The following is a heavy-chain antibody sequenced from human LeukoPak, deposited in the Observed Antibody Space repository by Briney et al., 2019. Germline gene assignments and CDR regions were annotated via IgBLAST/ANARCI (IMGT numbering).Heavy chain of an antibody. CDR1: GGTFSSHA. J-gene: IGHJ5*02. Sequence: SVKVSCKASGGTFSSHAIIWVRQAPGQGLEWMGRIIPIFGTANYAQKFQGRVTITTDESTSTAYMELSSLRSEDTAVYYCARDTYHDFWSGQPIRFDPWGQGTLVTVSS. D-gene: IGHD3-3*01. CDR3: ARDTYHDFWSGQPIRFDP. CDR2: IIPIFGTA. V-gene: IGHV1-69*05.